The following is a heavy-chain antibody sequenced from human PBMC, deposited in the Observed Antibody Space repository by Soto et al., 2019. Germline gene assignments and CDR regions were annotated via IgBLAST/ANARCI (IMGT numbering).Heavy chain of an antibody. V-gene: IGHV1-2*04. D-gene: IGHD2-15*01. CDR3: ARDHTPVRYCSGGSCDYYYYGMDV. Sequence: ASLKVSCKASGYTFTGYYMHWVRQAPVQGLEWMGWINPNSGGTNYAQKFQGWVTMTRDTSISTAYMELSRLRSDDTAVYYCARDHTPVRYCSGGSCDYYYYGMDVWGQGTTVTVSS. J-gene: IGHJ6*02. CDR1: GYTFTGYY. CDR2: INPNSGGT.